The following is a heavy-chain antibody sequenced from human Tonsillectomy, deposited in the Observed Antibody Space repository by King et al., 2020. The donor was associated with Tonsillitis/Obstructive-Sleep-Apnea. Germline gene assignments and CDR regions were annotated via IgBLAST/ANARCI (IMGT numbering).Heavy chain of an antibody. CDR3: VRNPSPSDMVIMVYGPRFDY. Sequence: VQLQQWGAGLLKPSETLSLTCAVYGGSFSGYYWSWIRQPPGKGLEWIGEINHSGSTNYNPSLKSRVTISIDTSKNQFSLKLSSVTAADTAVYYCVRNPSPSDMVIMVYGPRFDYWGQGTLVTVSS. J-gene: IGHJ4*02. D-gene: IGHD2-8*01. CDR2: INHSGST. V-gene: IGHV4-34*01. CDR1: GGSFSGYY.